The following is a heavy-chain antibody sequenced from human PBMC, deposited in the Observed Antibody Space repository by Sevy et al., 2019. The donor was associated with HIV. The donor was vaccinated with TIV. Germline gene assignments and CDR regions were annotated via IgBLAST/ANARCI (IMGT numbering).Heavy chain of an antibody. V-gene: IGHV4-39*01. CDR1: GGSISSSSYY. CDR2: IYYSGST. Sequence: SETLSLTCTVSGGSISSSSYYWGWIRQPPGKGLEWIGSIYYSGSTYYNPSLKSRVTISVDTSKNQFSLKLSSVTAADTAVYYCVVRSRGYSYGSYYYYYYGMDVWGQGTTVTVSS. CDR3: VVRSRGYSYGSYYYYYYGMDV. D-gene: IGHD5-18*01. J-gene: IGHJ6*02.